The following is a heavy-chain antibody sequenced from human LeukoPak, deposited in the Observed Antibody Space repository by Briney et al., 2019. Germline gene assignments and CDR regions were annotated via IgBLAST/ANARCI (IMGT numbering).Heavy chain of an antibody. D-gene: IGHD2-15*01. CDR1: GGSFSGYY. V-gene: IGHV4-34*01. CDR2: INHSGST. CDR3: ARRRLRRTFDY. J-gene: IGHJ4*02. Sequence: SETLSLTCAVYGGSFSGYYWSWIRQPPGKGLEWTGEINHSGSTNYNPSLKSRVTISVDTSKNQFSLKLSSVTAADTAVYYCARRRLRRTFDYWGQGTLVTVSS.